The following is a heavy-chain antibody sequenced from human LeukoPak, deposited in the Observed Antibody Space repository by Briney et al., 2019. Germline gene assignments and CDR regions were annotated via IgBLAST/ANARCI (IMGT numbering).Heavy chain of an antibody. V-gene: IGHV1-69*04. CDR3: ARDSEDYYGSGSHYFDY. CDR1: GGNFSSYA. D-gene: IGHD3-10*01. J-gene: IGHJ4*02. Sequence: ASVKVSCKASGGNFSSYAISWVRQAPGQGLEWMGRIIPILGIANYAQKFQGRVTITADKSTSTAYMELSSLRSEDTAVYYCARDSEDYYGSGSHYFDYWGQGTLVTVSS. CDR2: IIPILGIA.